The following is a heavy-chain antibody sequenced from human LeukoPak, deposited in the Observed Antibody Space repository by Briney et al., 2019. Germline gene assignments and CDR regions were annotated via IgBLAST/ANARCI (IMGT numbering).Heavy chain of an antibody. CDR3: AGLFDYGDSHYYYYDMDV. CDR2: INHSGST. Sequence: SETLSLTCAVYGGSFSGYYWSWIRQPPGKGLEWIGEINHSGSTNYNPSLKSRVTISVDTSKNQFSLKLSSVTAADTAVYYCAGLFDYGDSHYYYYDMDVWGKGTTVTVSS. J-gene: IGHJ6*03. D-gene: IGHD4-17*01. V-gene: IGHV4-34*01. CDR1: GGSFSGYY.